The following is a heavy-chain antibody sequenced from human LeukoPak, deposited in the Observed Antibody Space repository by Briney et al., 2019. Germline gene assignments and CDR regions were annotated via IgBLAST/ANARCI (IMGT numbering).Heavy chain of an antibody. CDR3: ARDWRLDCSGGSCY. Sequence: GGSLRLSCAASGFTFSSYAMHWVRQAPGKGLEWVAVISYDGSNKYYADSVKGRFTISRDNSKNTLYLQMNSLRAEDTAVYYCARDWRLDCSGGSCYWGQGTMVTVSS. J-gene: IGHJ3*01. D-gene: IGHD2-15*01. V-gene: IGHV3-30-3*01. CDR1: GFTFSSYA. CDR2: ISYDGSNK.